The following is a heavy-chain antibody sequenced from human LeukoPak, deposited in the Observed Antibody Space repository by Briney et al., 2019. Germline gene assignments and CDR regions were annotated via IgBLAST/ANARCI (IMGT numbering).Heavy chain of an antibody. Sequence: GGSLRLSCAASGFTFSSYSMNWVRLAPGKGLEWVSSISSSSSYIYYADSVKGRFTISRDNAKNSLYLQMNSLRAEDTAVYYCARDKWSHYYGSGRGWGTNWFDPWGQGTLVTVSS. V-gene: IGHV3-21*01. CDR2: ISSSSSYI. D-gene: IGHD3-10*01. CDR3: ARDKWSHYYGSGRGWGTNWFDP. CDR1: GFTFSSYS. J-gene: IGHJ5*02.